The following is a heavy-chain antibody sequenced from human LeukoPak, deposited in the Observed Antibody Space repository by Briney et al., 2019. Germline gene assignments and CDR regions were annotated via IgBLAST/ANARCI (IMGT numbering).Heavy chain of an antibody. CDR1: GYIFTYYG. J-gene: IGHJ4*02. Sequence: ASVKVSCKASGYIFTYYGISWVRQAPGQGLEWMGIINPTGGSTTYAQKFQGRVTMTRDTSTSTVYMELSSLRSDDTAVYYCTRTAARRFDYWGQGTLVTVSS. D-gene: IGHD6-6*01. V-gene: IGHV1-46*01. CDR2: INPTGGST. CDR3: TRTAARRFDY.